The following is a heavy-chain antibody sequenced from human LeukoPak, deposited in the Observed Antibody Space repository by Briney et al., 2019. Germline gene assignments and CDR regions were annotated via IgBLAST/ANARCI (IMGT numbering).Heavy chain of an antibody. CDR1: GDSVSSNSAA. D-gene: IGHD5-12*01. Sequence: PSQTLSLTCAISGDSVSSNSAAWNWIRQSPSRGLEWLGRTYYRSKWYNDYAVSVKSRITINPDTSKNQFSLQLNSVTPEDTAVYYCARAGHSGYDYLYYYYGLDVWGRGTTVTVSS. J-gene: IGHJ6*02. CDR2: TYYRSKWYN. CDR3: ARAGHSGYDYLYYYYGLDV. V-gene: IGHV6-1*01.